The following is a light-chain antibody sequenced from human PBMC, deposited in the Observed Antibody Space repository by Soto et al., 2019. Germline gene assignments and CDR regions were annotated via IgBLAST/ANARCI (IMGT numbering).Light chain of an antibody. CDR1: QSVSSSY. V-gene: IGKV3-20*01. Sequence: EIVLTQSPGTLSLSPGERATLSCRASQSVSSSYLAWYQKKPGQAPRLLINGASSRATGIPDRFSGSGSGIDFTLTISRLEPEDFAVYYCQQYGGSPVYTFGQGTKLEIK. J-gene: IGKJ2*01. CDR3: QQYGGSPVYT. CDR2: GAS.